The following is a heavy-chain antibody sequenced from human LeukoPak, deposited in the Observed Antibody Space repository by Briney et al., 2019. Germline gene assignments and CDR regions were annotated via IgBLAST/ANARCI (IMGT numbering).Heavy chain of an antibody. CDR3: ARDHRPYSSSPRWFDP. V-gene: IGHV3-11*06. J-gene: IGHJ5*02. CDR1: GFTFSDYY. D-gene: IGHD6-13*01. CDR2: ISSSSSYT. Sequence: GGTLRLSRAASGFTFSDYYMSWIRQAPGKGLEGVSYISSSSSYTNYADSVKGRFTISRDNAKNSLYLQMNSLRAEDTAVYYCARDHRPYSSSPRWFDPWGQGTLVTVSS.